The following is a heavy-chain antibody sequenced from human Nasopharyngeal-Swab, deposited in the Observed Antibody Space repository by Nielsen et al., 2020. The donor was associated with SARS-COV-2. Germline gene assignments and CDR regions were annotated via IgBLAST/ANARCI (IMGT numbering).Heavy chain of an antibody. J-gene: IGHJ4*02. D-gene: IGHD6-13*01. CDR3: ARIAAAELELLDY. V-gene: IGHV3-11*01. CDR2: ISSSGSTM. Sequence: RQAPGKGLEWVSYISSSGSTMYYADSVKGRFTISRDNAKISLYLQMNSLRAEDTAVYYCARIAAAELELLDYWGQGTLVTVSS.